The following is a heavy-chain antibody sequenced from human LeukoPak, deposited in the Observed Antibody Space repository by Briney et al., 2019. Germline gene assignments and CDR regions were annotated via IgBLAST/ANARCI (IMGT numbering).Heavy chain of an antibody. V-gene: IGHV3-23*01. CDR1: GFNFSNYA. J-gene: IGHJ6*03. CDR3: AKDATAVPGTVYMDV. D-gene: IGHD6-19*01. CDR2: IGGSGNHT. Sequence: PGGSLRLSCAASGFNFSNYAMSWVRQAPGKGLEWVSTIGGSGNHTYYTDSVKGRFTISRDNSKNTLYLQMTSLRDEDTALYYCAKDATAVPGTVYMDVWGKGTTVTVSS.